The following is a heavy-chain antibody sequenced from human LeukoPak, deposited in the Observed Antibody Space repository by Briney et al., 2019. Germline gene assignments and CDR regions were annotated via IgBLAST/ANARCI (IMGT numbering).Heavy chain of an antibody. J-gene: IGHJ4*02. CDR1: GDSVSSSSAA. CDR3: AREDYGGNSGTFFDY. Sequence: SQTLSLTCAISGDSVSSSSAAWNWIRQSPSRGLEWLGRTYYRSKWYNDYAISVRSRITVNPDTSKNQFSLQLNSVAPEDTAVYYCAREDYGGNSGTFFDYWGQGILVTVSP. V-gene: IGHV6-1*01. CDR2: TYYRSKWYN. D-gene: IGHD4-23*01.